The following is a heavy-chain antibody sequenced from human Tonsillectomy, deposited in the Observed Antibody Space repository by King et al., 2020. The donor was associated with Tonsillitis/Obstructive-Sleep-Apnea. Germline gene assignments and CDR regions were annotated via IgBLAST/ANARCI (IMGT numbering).Heavy chain of an antibody. J-gene: IGHJ6*02. CDR2: ISSSSSYT. CDR1: GFTFSDYY. D-gene: IGHD3-3*01. Sequence: QLVQSGGGLVKPGGSLRLSCAASGFTFSDYYMSWIRQAPGKGLEWVSYISSSSSYTNYADSVKGRFTISRDNAKNSLYLQMNSLRAEDTAVYYCARDSHDFLSGLNYYYGMDVWGQGTTVTVS. CDR3: ARDSHDFLSGLNYYYGMDV. V-gene: IGHV3-11*06.